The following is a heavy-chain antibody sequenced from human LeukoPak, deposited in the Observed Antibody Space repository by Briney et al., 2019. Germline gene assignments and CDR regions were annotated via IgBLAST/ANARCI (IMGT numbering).Heavy chain of an antibody. CDR1: GFMFSDYW. J-gene: IGHJ4*02. CDR2: INEDGSDK. D-gene: IGHD5-18*01. V-gene: IGHV3-7*01. CDR3: ARDATYGYDRFDY. Sequence: GGSLRLSCAASGFMFSDYWMAWVRQAPGKGLEWLANINEDGSDKNYVASEKGRFTISRDNAKKSLYLQMNSLRGEDTAVYYCARDATYGYDRFDYWGQGTQVTVSS.